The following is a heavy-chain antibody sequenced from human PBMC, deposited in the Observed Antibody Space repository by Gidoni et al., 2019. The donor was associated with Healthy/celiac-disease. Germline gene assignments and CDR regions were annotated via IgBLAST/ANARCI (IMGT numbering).Heavy chain of an antibody. CDR1: GFTFSSYA. Sequence: QVQLVASGGGVVQPGRSLRLSCAASGFTFSSYAMHWVRPAPGKGLEWVAVISYDGSNKYYADSVKGRFTISRDNSKNTLYLQMNSLRAEDTAVYYCARQPSSSWYYFDYWGQGTLVTVSS. D-gene: IGHD6-13*01. V-gene: IGHV3-30-3*01. CDR2: ISYDGSNK. J-gene: IGHJ4*02. CDR3: ARQPSSSWYYFDY.